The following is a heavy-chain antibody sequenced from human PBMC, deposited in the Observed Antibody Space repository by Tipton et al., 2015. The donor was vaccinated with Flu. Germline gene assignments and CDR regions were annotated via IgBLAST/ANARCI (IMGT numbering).Heavy chain of an antibody. CDR3: ARHTGDSVRGVIDY. Sequence: GLVKPSGTLSLTCAVSGYSISTDGWWTWVRQTPGKGLEWIGEIFHSGDINYNPSLESRLSISMDRSNNHFSLRLSSVTAADTAVYYCARHTGDSVRGVIDYWGQGTLVTVSS. D-gene: IGHD3-10*02. J-gene: IGHJ4*02. CDR2: IFHSGDI. CDR1: GYSISTDGW. V-gene: IGHV4-4*02.